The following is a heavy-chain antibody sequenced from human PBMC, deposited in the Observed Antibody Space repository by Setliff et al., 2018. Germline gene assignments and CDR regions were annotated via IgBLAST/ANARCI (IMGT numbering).Heavy chain of an antibody. CDR3: ARMSGFLYMDV. CDR1: GGSVNSGYDN. CDR2: INRRGST. J-gene: IGHJ6*03. D-gene: IGHD3-3*01. Sequence: NPSETLSLTCTVSGGSVNSGYDNWNWLRQPAGKGLEWIGNINRRGSTNFSPSLKGRATLAIDASTRQFSLKLTSVTAADSAVYYCARMSGFLYMDVWGKGTTVTVSS. V-gene: IGHV4-61*09.